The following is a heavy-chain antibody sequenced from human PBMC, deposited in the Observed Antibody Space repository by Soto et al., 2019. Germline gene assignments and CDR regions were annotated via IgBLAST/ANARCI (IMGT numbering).Heavy chain of an antibody. V-gene: IGHV4-61*01. CDR1: VGSVSSGSYY. CDR3: ARGRYSSSWYWFDP. J-gene: IGHJ5*02. Sequence: PSETLSLTCTFSVGSVSSGSYYWSWIRQPPGKGLEWIGYIYYSGSTNYNPSLKSRVTISVDTSKNQFSLKLSSVTAADTAVYYCARGRYSSSWYWFDPWGQGTLVIVSS. CDR2: IYYSGST. D-gene: IGHD6-13*01.